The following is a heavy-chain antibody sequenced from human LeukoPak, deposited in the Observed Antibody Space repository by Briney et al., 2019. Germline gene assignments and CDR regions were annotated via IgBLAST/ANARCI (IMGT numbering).Heavy chain of an antibody. D-gene: IGHD3-22*01. CDR3: AKGIDTTGYYPFDY. V-gene: IGHV3-23*01. CDR1: GFTFSSYA. Sequence: PGGSLGLSCAASGFTFSSYAMSWVRQAPGKGLEWVSAIRGSGGSTYYADSVKGRFTISRDSSKNTLFLQMNSLRAEDTAVYYCAKGIDTTGYYPFDYWGQGTLVTVSS. CDR2: IRGSGGST. J-gene: IGHJ4*02.